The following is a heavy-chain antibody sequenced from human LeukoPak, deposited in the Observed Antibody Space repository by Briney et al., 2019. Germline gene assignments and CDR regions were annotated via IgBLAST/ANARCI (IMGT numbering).Heavy chain of an antibody. CDR1: GESFSGYY. CDR2: INHSGNT. CDR3: ARYRGVVGIDF. Sequence: APETLSLTCAVYGESFSGYYWNWIRQPPGKGLEWIGEINHSGNTKYNPSLKSRVTISADTSKNQFSLKLTSVTAADTAVYYCARYRGVVGIDFWGQGTLVTVSS. D-gene: IGHD2-15*01. J-gene: IGHJ4*02. V-gene: IGHV4-34*01.